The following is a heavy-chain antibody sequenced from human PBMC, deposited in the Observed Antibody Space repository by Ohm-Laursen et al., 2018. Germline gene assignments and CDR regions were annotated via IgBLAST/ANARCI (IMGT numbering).Heavy chain of an antibody. J-gene: IGHJ6*02. CDR3: ARQISIAARTYYYYGMDV. V-gene: IGHV4-59*06. Sequence: SETLSLTCTVSGGSISSYYWSWIRQPPGKGLEWIGYIYHSGSTYYNPSLKSRVTISVDTSKNQFSLKLSSVTAADTAVYYCARQISIAARTYYYYGMDVWGQGTTVTVSS. CDR2: IYHSGST. CDR1: GGSISSYY. D-gene: IGHD6-6*01.